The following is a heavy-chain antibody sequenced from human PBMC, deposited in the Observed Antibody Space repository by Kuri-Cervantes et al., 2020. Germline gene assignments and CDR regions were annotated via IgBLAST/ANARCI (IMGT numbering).Heavy chain of an antibody. Sequence: ESLKIPCTVSGGSISSSSYYWGWIRQPPGKGLEWIGSIYYSGSTYYNPSLKSRVTISVDTSKNQFSLKLSSVTAADTAVYYCARQYEYQLLWPYNWFDPWGQGTLVTVSS. J-gene: IGHJ5*02. CDR2: IYYSGST. V-gene: IGHV4-39*01. CDR1: GGSISSSSYY. CDR3: ARQYEYQLLWPYNWFDP. D-gene: IGHD2-2*01.